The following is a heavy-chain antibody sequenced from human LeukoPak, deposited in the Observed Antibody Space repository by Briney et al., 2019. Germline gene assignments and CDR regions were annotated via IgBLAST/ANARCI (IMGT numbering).Heavy chain of an antibody. CDR2: ISSDGRNT. CDR3: ARATYYYDNTGYAY. Sequence: PGGSLRLSCAASGFTFSTFPMHWVRQAPGKGLEWVAVISSDGRNTWYTDSVKGRFTISRDNSKNTLYLQMNSLRPEDTAVYYCARATYYYDNTGYAYWGQGTLVTVSS. J-gene: IGHJ4*02. D-gene: IGHD3-22*01. CDR1: GFTFSTFP. V-gene: IGHV3-30*04.